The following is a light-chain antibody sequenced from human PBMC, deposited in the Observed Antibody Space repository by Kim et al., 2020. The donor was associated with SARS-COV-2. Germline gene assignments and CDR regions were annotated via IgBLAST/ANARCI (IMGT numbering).Light chain of an antibody. V-gene: IGLV3-25*03. J-gene: IGLJ2*01. CDR3: QSADSSGTYVV. Sequence: SYELTQPPSVSVSPGQTARNTCSGDALPKQYAYWYQQKPGQAPVLVIYKDSERPSGIPERFSGSSSGTTVTLTISGVQAEDEADYYCQSADSSGTYVVFGGGTQLTVL. CDR2: KDS. CDR1: ALPKQY.